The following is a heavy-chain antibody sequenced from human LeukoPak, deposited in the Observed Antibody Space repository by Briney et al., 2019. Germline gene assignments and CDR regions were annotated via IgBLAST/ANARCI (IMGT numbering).Heavy chain of an antibody. CDR2: IYRGDSDT. V-gene: IGHV5-51*01. Sequence: GESLKISCKGSGYSSTIYWSGWVRQMPGKGLEWMGIIYRGDSDTRYSPSFQGQVTISADKSISTAYLQWSSLKASDTAMYYCARTLWFGTLDGWGQGTLVTVSS. D-gene: IGHD3-10*01. J-gene: IGHJ4*02. CDR3: ARTLWFGTLDG. CDR1: GYSSTIYW.